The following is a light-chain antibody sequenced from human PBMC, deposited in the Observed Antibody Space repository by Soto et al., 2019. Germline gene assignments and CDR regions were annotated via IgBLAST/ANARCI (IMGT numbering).Light chain of an antibody. Sequence: DIQLTQSPASLSLSLGERVTLSCRASQTVSSYLTWYQHKPGKAPKLLIYDASKWATGVPARFSGSGSGTDFTLTISSLEPEDFAVYYCHQRYRCPIPFGGGTKVEV. J-gene: IGKJ4*01. CDR2: DAS. CDR1: QTVSSY. V-gene: IGKV3-11*01. CDR3: HQRYRCPIP.